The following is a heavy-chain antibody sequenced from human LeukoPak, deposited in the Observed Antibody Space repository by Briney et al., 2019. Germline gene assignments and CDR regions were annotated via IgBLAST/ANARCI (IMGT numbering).Heavy chain of an antibody. Sequence: SETLSLTCTVSGGSISTGYYWDWIRQPPGKGLEWIGTFYHGGSTYYNPSLKSRVTISVDTSKNRFSLKLSSVTAADTAVYYCARMPGYSYYYMDVWGKGTTVTVSS. CDR3: ARMPGYSYYYMDV. V-gene: IGHV4-38-2*02. J-gene: IGHJ6*03. D-gene: IGHD5-18*01. CDR2: FYHGGST. CDR1: GGSISTGYY.